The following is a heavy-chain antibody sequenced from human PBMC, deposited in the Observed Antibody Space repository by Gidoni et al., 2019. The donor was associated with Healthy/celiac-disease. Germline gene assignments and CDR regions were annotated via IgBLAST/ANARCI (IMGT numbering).Heavy chain of an antibody. V-gene: IGHV1-69*01. Sequence: QVQLVQSGAEVKKPGSSVKVSCKASGGTFSSYAISWVRQAPGQGLEWMGGIIPIFGTANYAQKFQGRVTITADESTSTAYMELSSLRSEDTAVYYCARDTYSGSYRNDAFDIWGQGTMVTVSS. CDR2: IIPIFGTA. CDR1: GGTFSSYA. J-gene: IGHJ3*02. D-gene: IGHD1-26*01. CDR3: ARDTYSGSYRNDAFDI.